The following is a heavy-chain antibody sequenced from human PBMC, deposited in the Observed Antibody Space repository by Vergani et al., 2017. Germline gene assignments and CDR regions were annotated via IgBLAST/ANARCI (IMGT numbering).Heavy chain of an antibody. D-gene: IGHD2-2*01. J-gene: IGHJ5*02. V-gene: IGHV1-69*01. CDR2: IIPIFGTA. Sequence: QVQLVQSGAEVKKPGSSVKVSCKASGGTFSSYAISWVRQAPGQGLEWMGGIIPIFGTANYAQKFQGRVTITADESTSTAYMELSSLRSEDTAVYYCARVREPFCSSTSCYENWFDPGGQGTLVTVSS. CDR1: GGTFSSYA. CDR3: ARVREPFCSSTSCYENWFDP.